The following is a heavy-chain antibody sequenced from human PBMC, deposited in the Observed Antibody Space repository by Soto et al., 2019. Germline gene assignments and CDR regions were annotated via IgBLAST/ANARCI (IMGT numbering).Heavy chain of an antibody. V-gene: IGHV1-3*01. Sequence: VKVSCKASGYTFTSYAMHWVRQAPGQRLEWMGWINAGNGNTKYSQKFQGRVTITRDTSTSTAYMELRSLRSDDTAVYYCARELTYYDILTGYSWFDPWGQGTLVTVSS. CDR1: GYTFTSYA. CDR2: INAGNGNT. D-gene: IGHD3-9*01. CDR3: ARELTYYDILTGYSWFDP. J-gene: IGHJ5*02.